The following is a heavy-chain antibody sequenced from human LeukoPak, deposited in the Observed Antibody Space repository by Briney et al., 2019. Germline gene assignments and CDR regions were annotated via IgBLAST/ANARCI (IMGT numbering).Heavy chain of an antibody. CDR1: GFTFSSYG. D-gene: IGHD3-9*01. CDR3: AKGVYYDITSPFDY. J-gene: IGHJ4*02. Sequence: GGSLRLSCAASGFTFSSYGMHWVRQAPGKGLEWVAVISYDGSNKYYADSVKGRFTISRDNSKNTLYLQMNSLRAEDTAVYYCAKGVYYDITSPFDYWGQGTLVTVSS. CDR2: ISYDGSNK. V-gene: IGHV3-30*18.